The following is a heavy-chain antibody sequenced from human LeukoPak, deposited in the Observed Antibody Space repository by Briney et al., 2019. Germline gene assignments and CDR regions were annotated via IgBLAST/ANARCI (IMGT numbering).Heavy chain of an antibody. CDR1: GYTFTGYY. CDR2: INPNSGGT. CDR3: ARDRGVEYSSAFDY. J-gene: IGHJ4*02. V-gene: IGHV1-2*02. D-gene: IGHD6-6*01. Sequence: ASVKVSCKASGYTFTGYYMHWVRQAPGQGLEWMGWINPNSGGTSYAQKFQGRVTMTRDTSISTAYMELSRLRSDDTAVYYCARDRGVEYSSAFDYWGQGTLVTVSS.